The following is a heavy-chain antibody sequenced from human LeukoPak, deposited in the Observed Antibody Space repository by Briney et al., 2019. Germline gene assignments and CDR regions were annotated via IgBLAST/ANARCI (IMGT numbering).Heavy chain of an antibody. J-gene: IGHJ4*02. Sequence: SETLSLACTVSGGSISSYYRSWIRQPPGKGLEWIGYIYYSGSTNYNPSLKSRVTISVDTSKNQFSLKLSSVTAADTAVYYCASGIAAAGFDYWGQGTLVTVSS. CDR3: ASGIAAAGFDY. CDR2: IYYSGST. D-gene: IGHD6-13*01. CDR1: GGSISSYY. V-gene: IGHV4-59*01.